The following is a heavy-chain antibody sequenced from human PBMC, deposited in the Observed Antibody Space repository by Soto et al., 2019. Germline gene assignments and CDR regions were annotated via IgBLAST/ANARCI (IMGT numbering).Heavy chain of an antibody. Sequence: QVQLQESGPGLVKPSETLSLTCTVSGGSISSYYWSWIRQPPGKGLEWIGYIYYIGSTNYNPSLKSRVTISVDTSKNPFSLKLSAVTAADTAVYYCARGRGGWFINQLLNAFDIWGQGTMVTVSS. CDR2: IYYIGST. J-gene: IGHJ3*02. CDR3: ARGRGGWFINQLLNAFDI. CDR1: GGSISSYY. D-gene: IGHD2-2*01. V-gene: IGHV4-59*01.